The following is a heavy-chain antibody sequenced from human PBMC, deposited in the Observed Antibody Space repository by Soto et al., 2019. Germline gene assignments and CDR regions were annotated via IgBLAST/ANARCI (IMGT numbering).Heavy chain of an antibody. J-gene: IGHJ4*01. D-gene: IGHD3-10*01. V-gene: IGHV1-3*01. CDR3: ARDLWLGESFRYYFDS. CDR2: INPASGKT. CDR1: GYTFTDYS. Sequence: ASVKVSCKASGYTFTDYSLQWVRQAPGQRLEWMGWINPASGKTKYSQKFQGRVTITRDTSASTAYMELSSLTSEDTALYYCARDLWLGESFRYYFDSWAQGALVTVSS.